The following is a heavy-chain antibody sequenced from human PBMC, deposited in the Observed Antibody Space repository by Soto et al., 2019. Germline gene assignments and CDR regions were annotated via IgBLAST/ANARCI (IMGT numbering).Heavy chain of an antibody. CDR1: GFTFSSYA. D-gene: IGHD3-10*01. CDR2: ISYDGSNQ. J-gene: IGHJ4*02. CDR3: ARGLMVRGIIPTDFDY. Sequence: GGSPRLSCIASGFTFSSYAMHWVRQAPGKGLEWVAVISYDGSNQDYADSVKGRFTISRDNSKNTLYLQMNSLRGEDTAVYYCARGLMVRGIIPTDFDYWGQGTLVTVSS. V-gene: IGHV3-30-3*01.